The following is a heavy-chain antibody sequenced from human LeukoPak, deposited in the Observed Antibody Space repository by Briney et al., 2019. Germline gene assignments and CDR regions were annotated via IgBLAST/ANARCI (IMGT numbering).Heavy chain of an antibody. V-gene: IGHV3-11*04. J-gene: IGHJ6*03. Sequence: KPGGSLRLSCAASGFTFSDYYMSWIRQAPGKGLEWVSYISSSGSTIYYADSVKGRFTISRDNAKNSLYLQMNSLRAEDTAVYYCARDTIVVPAADYYMDVWGKGTTVTVSS. D-gene: IGHD2-2*01. CDR1: GFTFSDYY. CDR2: ISSSGSTI. CDR3: ARDTIVVPAADYYMDV.